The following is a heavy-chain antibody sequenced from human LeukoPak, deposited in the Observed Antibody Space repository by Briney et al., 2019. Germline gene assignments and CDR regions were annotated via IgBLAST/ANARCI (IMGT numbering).Heavy chain of an antibody. V-gene: IGHV4-39*07. D-gene: IGHD6-19*01. Sequence: PSETLSLTCTVSGGSISSSSYYWGWIRQPPGKGLEWIGSIYYSGSTYYNPSLKSRVTISVDTSKNQFSLKLSSVTAADTAVYYCARDPNTSYSSGWSDYWGQGTLVTVSS. CDR3: ARDPNTSYSSGWSDY. J-gene: IGHJ4*02. CDR1: GGSISSSSYY. CDR2: IYYSGST.